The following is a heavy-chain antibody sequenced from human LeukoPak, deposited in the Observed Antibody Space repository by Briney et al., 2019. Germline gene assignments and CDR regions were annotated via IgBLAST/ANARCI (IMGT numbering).Heavy chain of an antibody. V-gene: IGHV3-21*01. J-gene: IGHJ4*02. CDR3: ARGFEVIADSSGYDY. D-gene: IGHD3-22*01. Sequence: NPGGSLRLSCAASGFTFSSNNMNWFRQAPEKGLEWVSSISTSSSSIYYADSVKGRFTISRDNAKKSLYLQMNSLRAEDTAVYYCARGFEVIADSSGYDYWGQGTLVTVSS. CDR1: GFTFSSNN. CDR2: ISTSSSSI.